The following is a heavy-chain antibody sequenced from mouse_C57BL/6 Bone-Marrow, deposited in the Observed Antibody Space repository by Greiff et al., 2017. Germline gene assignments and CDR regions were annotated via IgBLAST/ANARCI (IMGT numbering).Heavy chain of an antibody. D-gene: IGHD2-3*01. CDR1: GFNIKDDY. CDR2: IDPEIGDT. Sequence: DVQLQESGAELVRPGASVKLSCTASGFNIKDDYIHWVKQRPEQGLEWIGWIDPEIGDTEYASKFQGKATITSDTSSNTAYLQLSSLTSEDTAVYYCSSFDGNYLDFWGQGTPLTVAS. J-gene: IGHJ2*01. CDR3: SSFDGNYLDF. V-gene: IGHV14-4*01.